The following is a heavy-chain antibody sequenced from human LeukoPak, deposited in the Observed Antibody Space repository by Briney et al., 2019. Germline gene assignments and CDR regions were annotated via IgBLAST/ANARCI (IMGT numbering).Heavy chain of an antibody. CDR1: GGSFSGYY. CDR3: ARGRVYYYGAGAAAFDI. V-gene: IGHV4-34*01. D-gene: IGHD3-10*01. CDR2: INHSGST. Sequence: SETLSLTCAVYGGSFSGYYWSWIRQPPGKGLEWIGEINHSGSTNYNPSLKSRVTISVDTSKNQFSLKLSSVTAADTAMYYCARGRVYYYGAGAAAFDIWGQGTMVTVSS. J-gene: IGHJ3*02.